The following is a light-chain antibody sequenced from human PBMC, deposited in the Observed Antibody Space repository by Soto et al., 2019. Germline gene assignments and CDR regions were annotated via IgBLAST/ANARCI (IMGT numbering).Light chain of an antibody. CDR2: DAS. Sequence: EIVLTQSPATLSLSPGERATLSCRASQSVSSYLAWYQQKPGQAPRLLIYDASNRATGIPARFSGSGSGTDFTLTISSLEPEDFAVYYCQQLSNWPPSITFGQGTRLEIK. V-gene: IGKV3-11*01. J-gene: IGKJ5*01. CDR3: QQLSNWPPSIT. CDR1: QSVSSY.